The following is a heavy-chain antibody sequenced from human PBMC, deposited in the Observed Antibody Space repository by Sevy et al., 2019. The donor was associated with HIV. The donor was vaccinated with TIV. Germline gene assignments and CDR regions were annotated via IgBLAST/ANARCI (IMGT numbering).Heavy chain of an antibody. Sequence: GGSLRLSCAASGFTVSSNYMSWVRQAPGKGLEWVSVIYSGGSTYYADSVKGRFTISRHNSKNTLYLQMNSLRADDTAVYYCARAFSDIVVVPAAIPVYFDYWGQGTLVTVSS. D-gene: IGHD2-2*02. CDR1: GFTVSSNY. V-gene: IGHV3-53*04. CDR3: ARAFSDIVVVPAAIPVYFDY. CDR2: IYSGGST. J-gene: IGHJ4*02.